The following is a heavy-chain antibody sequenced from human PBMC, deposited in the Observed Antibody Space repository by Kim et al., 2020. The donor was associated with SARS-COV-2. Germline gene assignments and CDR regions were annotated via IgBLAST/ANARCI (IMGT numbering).Heavy chain of an antibody. V-gene: IGHV3-30*18. CDR3: AKFSVTHYHYYYGMDV. Sequence: GGSLRLSCAASGFTFSSYGMHWVRQAPGKGLEWVAVISYDGSNKYYADSVKGRFTISRDNSKNTLYLHMNSLRAEDTAVFYCAKFSVTHYHYYYGMDVWGQGTTVTVSS. J-gene: IGHJ6*02. CDR2: ISYDGSNK. D-gene: IGHD4-17*01. CDR1: GFTFSSYG.